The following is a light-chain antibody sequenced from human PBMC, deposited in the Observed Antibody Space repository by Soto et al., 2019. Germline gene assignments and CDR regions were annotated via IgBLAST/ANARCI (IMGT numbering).Light chain of an antibody. V-gene: IGKV1-39*01. CDR1: QSISNY. Sequence: DIPMTQSPASLSATVGNRVTIHCLASQSISNYLNWYQQKPGKAPKVLIYAASNLQSGVPSRFSGSGSGTDFTLTISSLQPEDFATYYCQQSYSTPITFGQGTRLEIK. J-gene: IGKJ5*01. CDR3: QQSYSTPIT. CDR2: AAS.